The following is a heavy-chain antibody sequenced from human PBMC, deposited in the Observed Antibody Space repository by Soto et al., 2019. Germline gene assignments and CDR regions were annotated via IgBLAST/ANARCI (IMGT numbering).Heavy chain of an antibody. V-gene: IGHV3-7*01. CDR3: ARVENPYDFWSGYYHDYYYMDV. CDR2: IKQDGSEK. J-gene: IGHJ6*03. D-gene: IGHD3-3*01. Sequence: GGSLRLSCAASGFTFSSYWMSWVRQAPGKGLEWVANIKQDGSEKYYVDSVKGRFTISRDNAKNSLYLQMNSLRAEDTAVYYCARVENPYDFWSGYYHDYYYMDVWGKGTTVTVSS. CDR1: GFTFSSYW.